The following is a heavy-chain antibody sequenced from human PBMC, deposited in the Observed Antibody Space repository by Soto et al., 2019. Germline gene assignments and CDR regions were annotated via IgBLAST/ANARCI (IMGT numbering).Heavy chain of an antibody. CDR2: IYYSGST. V-gene: IGHV4-30-4*01. CDR1: GGSISSGDYY. J-gene: IGHJ4*02. Sequence: SETLSLTCTVSGGSISSGDYYWSWIRQPPGKGLEWIGYIYYSGSTYYNPSLKSRVTISVDTSKNQFSLKLSSVTAADTAVYYCARDLSPAGESPSDYWGQGTLVTVSS. D-gene: IGHD3-10*01. CDR3: ARDLSPAGESPSDY.